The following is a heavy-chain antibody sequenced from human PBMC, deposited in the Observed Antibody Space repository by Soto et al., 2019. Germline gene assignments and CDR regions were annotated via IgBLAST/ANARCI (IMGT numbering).Heavy chain of an antibody. J-gene: IGHJ4*02. CDR1: GFSLNTDGEG. CDR3: AHSRNLITEDAQVGDFDY. CDR2: IYWDDDE. Sequence: QITLKESGPTQVKPTQTLTLTCSFSGFSLNTDGEGVGWVRQPPGEPLEWLALIYWDDDERYSPSLKTRLTITKDPSNNQVVLIMTNMDPVDTATYYCAHSRNLITEDAQVGDFDYWGQGTLVTVSS. D-gene: IGHD3-10*01. V-gene: IGHV2-5*02.